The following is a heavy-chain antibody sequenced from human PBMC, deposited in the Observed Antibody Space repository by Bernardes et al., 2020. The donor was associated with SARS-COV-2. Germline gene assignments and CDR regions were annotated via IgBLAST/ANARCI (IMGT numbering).Heavy chain of an antibody. V-gene: IGHV3-7*04. Sequence: GSLRLSCAASGFTFSSYWMNWVRQAPGKGLEWVANIKQDGSEKYYVDSVKGRFTISRDNAKNSLYLQMNSLRAEDTAVYYCVRDVDSSGYSFDYWGQGTLVTVSS. CDR2: IKQDGSEK. CDR1: GFTFSSYW. CDR3: VRDVDSSGYSFDY. D-gene: IGHD3-22*01. J-gene: IGHJ4*02.